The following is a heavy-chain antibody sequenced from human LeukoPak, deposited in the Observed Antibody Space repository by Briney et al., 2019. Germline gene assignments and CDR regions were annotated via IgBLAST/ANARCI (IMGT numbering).Heavy chain of an antibody. J-gene: IGHJ1*01. Sequence: VASVKVSCKASGFTFTSSVMQRVRQARGQRLEWIGWIVVGSGNTNYAQKFQERVTITRDKSTSTAYMELSSLRSEDTAVYYCAAGIGSRPEYFHHWGQGTLVTVSS. D-gene: IGHD1-26*01. CDR3: AAGIGSRPEYFHH. CDR2: IVVGSGNT. V-gene: IGHV1-58*02. CDR1: GFTFTSSV.